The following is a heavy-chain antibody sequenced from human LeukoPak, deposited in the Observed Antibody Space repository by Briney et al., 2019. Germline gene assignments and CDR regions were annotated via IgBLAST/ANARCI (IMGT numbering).Heavy chain of an antibody. CDR3: ARDLSPSLLWFGGVDY. Sequence: KTSETQSLTCTVSGGSISSGDYYWSWIRQPPGKGLEWIGYIYYSGSTYYNPSLKSRVTISVDTSKNQFSLKLSSVTAADTAVYYCARDLSPSLLWFGGVDYWGRGTLVTVSS. J-gene: IGHJ4*02. CDR1: GGSISSGDYY. V-gene: IGHV4-30-4*01. D-gene: IGHD3-10*01. CDR2: IYYSGST.